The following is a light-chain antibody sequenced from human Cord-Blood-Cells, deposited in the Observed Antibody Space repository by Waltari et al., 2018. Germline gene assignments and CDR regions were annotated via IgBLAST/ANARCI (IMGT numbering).Light chain of an antibody. CDR3: QQDYNLSIT. CDR2: GAS. CDR1: QSVSSSY. J-gene: IGKJ5*01. V-gene: IGKV3D-7*01. Sequence: EIVMTQSPATLSLSPGERATPPCRASQSVSSSYLSWYQQKPGQAPRLLIYGASTRATGIPARFSGSGSGTDFTLTISSLQPEDFAVYYCQQDYNLSITFGQGTRLEIK.